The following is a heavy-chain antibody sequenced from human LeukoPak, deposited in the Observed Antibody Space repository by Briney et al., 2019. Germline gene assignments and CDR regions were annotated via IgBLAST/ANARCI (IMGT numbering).Heavy chain of an antibody. CDR3: ARELYYYDSSGYYNAPSDV. CDR2: IIPIFGTA. CDR1: GGTFSSYA. J-gene: IGHJ6*02. V-gene: IGHV1-69*13. D-gene: IGHD3-22*01. Sequence: GASVKVSCKASGGTFSSYAISWVRQAPGQGLEWMGGIIPIFGTANYAQKFQGRVTITADESTSTAYMELSSLRSEDTAVYYCARELYYYDSSGYYNAPSDVWGQGTTVTVSS.